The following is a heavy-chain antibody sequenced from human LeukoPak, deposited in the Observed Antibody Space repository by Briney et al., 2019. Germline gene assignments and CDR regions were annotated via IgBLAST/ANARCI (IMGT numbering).Heavy chain of an antibody. CDR3: ATDLEVPAAIGLYGMDV. V-gene: IGHV1-24*01. CDR1: GYTLTELS. J-gene: IGHJ6*02. CDR2: FDPEDGET. D-gene: IGHD2-2*01. Sequence: GASVKVSCKVSGYTLTELSMHWVRQAPGKGLAWMGGFDPEDGETIYAQKFQGRVTMTEDTSTDTAYMELSSLRSEDTAVYYCATDLEVPAAIGLYGMDVWGQGTTVTVSS.